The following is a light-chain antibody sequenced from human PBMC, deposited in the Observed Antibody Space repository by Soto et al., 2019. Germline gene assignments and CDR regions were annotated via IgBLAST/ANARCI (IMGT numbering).Light chain of an antibody. CDR2: DAS. CDR1: KTISNW. J-gene: IGKJ4*01. Sequence: DIKMTKPPSPLSAPVGDRDTITSRARKTISNWLAWYQQKPGKALKLLIYDASSLESGVPSRFSGSGSGTEFTLTISSLQPDDFATDYCQQYNIYFGGGTKVQVK. CDR3: QQYNIY. V-gene: IGKV1-5*01.